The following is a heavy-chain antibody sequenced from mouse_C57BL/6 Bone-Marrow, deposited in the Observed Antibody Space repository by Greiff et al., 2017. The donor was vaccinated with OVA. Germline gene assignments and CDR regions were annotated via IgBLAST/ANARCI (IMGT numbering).Heavy chain of an antibody. CDR1: GFTFSSYG. V-gene: IGHV5-6*01. CDR2: ISSGGSYT. J-gene: IGHJ2*01. Sequence: VQLKESGGDLVKPGGSLKLSCAASGFTFSSYGMSWVRQTPDKRLEWVATISSGGSYTYYPDSVKGRFTISRDNAKNPLYLQMSSVKSEDTAMYYCATLSIYYGNYFDYWGQGTTLTVSS. D-gene: IGHD2-1*01. CDR3: ATLSIYYGNYFDY.